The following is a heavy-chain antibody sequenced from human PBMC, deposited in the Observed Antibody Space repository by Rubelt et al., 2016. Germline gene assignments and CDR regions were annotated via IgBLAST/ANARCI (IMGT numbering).Heavy chain of an antibody. V-gene: IGHV1-18*01. J-gene: IGHJ6*02. CDR2: ISAYNGNT. D-gene: IGHD1-26*01. CDR3: ARVIVGATGADYGMDV. CDR1: YG. Sequence: YGISWVRQAPGQGLEWMGWISAYNGNTNYAQKLQGRVTMTTDTSTSTAYMELRSLRSEDTAVYYCARVIVGATGADYGMDVWGQGTTVTVSS.